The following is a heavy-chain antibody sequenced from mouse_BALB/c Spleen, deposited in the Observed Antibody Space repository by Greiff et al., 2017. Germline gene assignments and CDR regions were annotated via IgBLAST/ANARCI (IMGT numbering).Heavy chain of an antibody. J-gene: IGHJ4*01. V-gene: IGHV5-6-3*01. D-gene: IGHD2-10*01. CDR2: INSNGGST. CDR1: GFTFSSYG. CDR3: ARDRDAYFGNAMDY. Sequence: EVQLVESGGGLVQPGGSLKLSCAASGFTFSSYGMSWVRQTPDKRLELVATINSNGGSTYYPDSVKGRFTISRDNAKNTLYLQMSSLKSEDTAMYYCARDRDAYFGNAMDYWGQGTSVTVSS.